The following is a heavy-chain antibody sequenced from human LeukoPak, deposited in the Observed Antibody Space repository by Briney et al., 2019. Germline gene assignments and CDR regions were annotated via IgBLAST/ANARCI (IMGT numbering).Heavy chain of an antibody. J-gene: IGHJ6*03. D-gene: IGHD3-10*01. CDR3: WVYYYGSGSPPGDTKYYYYYYYMDV. CDR2: IYYSGST. V-gene: IGHV4-38-2*02. CDR1: GYSISSSYY. Sequence: PSETLSLTCTVSGYSISSSYYWGWIRQPPGKGLEWIGSIYYSGSTYYNPSLKSRVTISVDTSKNQFSLKLSSVTAADTAVYYCWVYYYGSGSPPGDTKYYYYYYYMDVWGKGTTVTISS.